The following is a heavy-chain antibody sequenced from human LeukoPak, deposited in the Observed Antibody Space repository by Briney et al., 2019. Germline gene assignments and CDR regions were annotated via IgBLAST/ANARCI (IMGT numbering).Heavy chain of an antibody. J-gene: IGHJ4*02. CDR1: GGTSNSHA. D-gene: IGHD3-22*01. CDR2: IIPNLGTT. V-gene: IGHV1-69*04. Sequence: GASVKVSCKASGGTSNSHAISWVRPAPGQGLAWMGRIIPNLGTTNRAQNFQDRVTLTADKSTNTAYMELTSLTSDDTAVYYCATTNDGGGYQWGDFFDFWGQGTLVTVSS. CDR3: ATTNDGGGYQWGDFFDF.